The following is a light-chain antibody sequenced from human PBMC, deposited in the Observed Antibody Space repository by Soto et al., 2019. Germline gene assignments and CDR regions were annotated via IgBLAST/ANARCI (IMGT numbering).Light chain of an antibody. J-gene: IGKJ3*01. Sequence: DIQMTQSPSTLSASVGDRVTITCRASQNIGRYLAWYQKKPGEAPKLLIYDASTLQSGVPSRFSCSGSGTEFTLSISGLQPDDFATYYCQHYRGLSSFGPGTTVDIK. CDR1: QNIGRY. CDR3: QHYRGLSS. CDR2: DAS. V-gene: IGKV1-5*01.